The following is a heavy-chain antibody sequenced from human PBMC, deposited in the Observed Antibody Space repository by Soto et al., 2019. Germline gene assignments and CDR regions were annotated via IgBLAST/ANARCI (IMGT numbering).Heavy chain of an antibody. CDR1: GYTFTSYG. J-gene: IGHJ6*02. CDR3: VREYSYGYYYYYGMDV. Sequence: ASVKVSCKASGYTFTSYGISWVRQAPGQGLEWMGWISAYNGNTNYAQKLQGRVTMTTDTSTSTAYMELRSLRSDDTAVYYCVREYSYGYYYYYGMDVWGQGTTVTVSS. V-gene: IGHV1-18*01. D-gene: IGHD5-18*01. CDR2: ISAYNGNT.